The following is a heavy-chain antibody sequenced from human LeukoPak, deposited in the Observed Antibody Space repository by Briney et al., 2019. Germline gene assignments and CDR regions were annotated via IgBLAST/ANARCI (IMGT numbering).Heavy chain of an antibody. CDR3: ARDQGPYGDYYFDY. D-gene: IGHD4-17*01. CDR1: GFTFSSYR. J-gene: IGHJ4*02. Sequence: GGSLRLSCAASGFTFSSYRMSWVRQAPGKGLEWVANIKQDGSEKYYVGPVKGRFTISRDNAKNSLYLQMNSLRAEDTAVYYCARDQGPYGDYYFDYWGQGTLVTVSS. V-gene: IGHV3-7*01. CDR2: IKQDGSEK.